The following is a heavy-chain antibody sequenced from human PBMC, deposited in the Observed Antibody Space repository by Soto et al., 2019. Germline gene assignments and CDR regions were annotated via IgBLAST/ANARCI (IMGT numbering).Heavy chain of an antibody. Sequence: SETLSLTCSVSGGSISSSSYYWGWIRQPPGKGLDCICIIYYFCSTNYIPSLKSRVTISLDTSDNHFSLKLTSLTAADTAVYYCARVGYCSSTPCWPIGYFEYWGQGTLVTVSS. D-gene: IGHD2-2*01. CDR3: ARVGYCSSTPCWPIGYFEY. J-gene: IGHJ4*02. V-gene: IGHV4-39*07. CDR1: GGSISSSSYY. CDR2: IYYFCST.